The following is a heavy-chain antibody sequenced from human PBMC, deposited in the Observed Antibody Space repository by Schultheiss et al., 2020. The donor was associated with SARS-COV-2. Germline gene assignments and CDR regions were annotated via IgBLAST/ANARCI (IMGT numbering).Heavy chain of an antibody. CDR3: ARVLYYGSDY. D-gene: IGHD3-10*01. CDR1: GFTFSDYY. J-gene: IGHJ4*02. Sequence: GESLKISCAASGFTFSDYYMNWVRQAPGKGLEWVSSISSSSTIYYADSVKGRFTISRDNAKNSLYLQMNSLRAEDTAVYYCARVLYYGSDYWGQGTLVTVSS. CDR2: ISSSSTI. V-gene: IGHV3-69-1*01.